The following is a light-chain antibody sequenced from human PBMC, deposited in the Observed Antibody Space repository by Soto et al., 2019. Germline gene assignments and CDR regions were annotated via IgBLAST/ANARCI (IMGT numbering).Light chain of an antibody. CDR3: QQRSNWPPWIT. CDR2: DAS. CDR1: QSVSSY. J-gene: IGKJ5*01. Sequence: EIVLTQSPATLSLSPGERATLSCRASQSVSSYLAWYQQKPGRAPRLLIYDASNRATGIPARFSGSGSGTDFTLTISSLEPEDFAVYYCQQRSNWPPWITFGQGTRLEIK. V-gene: IGKV3-11*01.